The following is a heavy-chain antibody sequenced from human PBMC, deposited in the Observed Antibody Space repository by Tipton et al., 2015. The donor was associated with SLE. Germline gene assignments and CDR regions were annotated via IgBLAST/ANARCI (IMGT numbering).Heavy chain of an antibody. D-gene: IGHD6-6*01. V-gene: IGHV4-59*01. CDR3: TRGSSSSWFDP. CDR1: GGSISSYY. Sequence: TLYLTCTVSGGSISSYYWSWIRRPPGKGLEWIGYIYYSGSTNYNPSLKSRVTISVDTSKNQFSLKLSSVTAADTAVYYCTRGSSSSWFDPWGQGTLVTVSS. CDR2: IYYSGST. J-gene: IGHJ5*02.